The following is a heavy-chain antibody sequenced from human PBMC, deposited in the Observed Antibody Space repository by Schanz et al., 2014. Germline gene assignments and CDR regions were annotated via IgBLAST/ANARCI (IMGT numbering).Heavy chain of an antibody. Sequence: EAQLLESGGGLVQPGGSLRLSCAASGFNFKAYAMSWVRQAPGKGLEWVSITYSGGSTYYADSVKGRFTISRDNSKNTLYLLMNSLRAEDTAVYYCAKDLISGWSGFDYWGQGTLXTVSS. D-gene: IGHD6-19*01. J-gene: IGHJ4*02. CDR2: TYSGGST. CDR1: GFNFKAYA. CDR3: AKDLISGWSGFDY. V-gene: IGHV3-66*01.